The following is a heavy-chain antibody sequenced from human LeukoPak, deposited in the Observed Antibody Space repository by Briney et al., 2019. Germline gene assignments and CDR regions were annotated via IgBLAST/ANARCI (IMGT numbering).Heavy chain of an antibody. CDR2: IYPGDSDI. J-gene: IGHJ2*01. D-gene: IGHD5-12*01. CDR3: ARPGPGYPQRPGFGYFDL. CDR1: GYSLTSYW. Sequence: GESLKISCKGSGYSLTSYWIGWVRQMPGKGLEWMGIIYPGDSDIRYSPSFQGQVTISADKSISTAYLQWSSLKASDTAMYYCARPGPGYPQRPGFGYFDLWGRGTLVTVSS. V-gene: IGHV5-51*01.